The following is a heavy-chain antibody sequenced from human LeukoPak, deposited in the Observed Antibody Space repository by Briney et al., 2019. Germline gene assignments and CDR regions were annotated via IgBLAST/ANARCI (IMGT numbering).Heavy chain of an antibody. D-gene: IGHD3-10*01. CDR1: GFTFSSYA. CDR3: SSGWLFGY. V-gene: IGHV3-30*04. CDR2: ISYDGSNK. J-gene: IGHJ4*02. Sequence: PGGSLRLSCASSGFTFSSYAMHWVRQAPGKGLGWVAFISYDGSNKYYADSVKGRFTISRDNSKNTLYLQMNSLRAEDTAVYYCSSGWLFGYWGQGTLVTVSS.